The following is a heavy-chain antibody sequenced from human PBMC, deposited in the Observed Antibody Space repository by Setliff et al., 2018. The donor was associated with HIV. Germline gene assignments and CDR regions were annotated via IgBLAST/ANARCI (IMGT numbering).Heavy chain of an antibody. J-gene: IGHJ3*02. D-gene: IGHD4-17*01. CDR3: ARAFPMTTVVAQSGYGAFDI. Sequence: SETLSLTCTVSAGSISSYYWTWIRQPPGKGLEWIGYISTRGGTTYNPSLKSRVTISVDTSKNQFSLKLSSVTAADTAVYYCARAFPMTTVVAQSGYGAFDIWGQGTMVTVSS. CDR2: ISTRGGT. V-gene: IGHV4-4*09. CDR1: AGSISSYY.